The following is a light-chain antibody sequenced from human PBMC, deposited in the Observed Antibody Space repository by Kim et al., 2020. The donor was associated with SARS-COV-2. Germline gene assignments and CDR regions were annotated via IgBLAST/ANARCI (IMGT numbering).Light chain of an antibody. CDR1: QDISNY. CDR3: KKYDNVPFT. J-gene: IGKJ4*01. CDR2: VAS. V-gene: IGKV1-33*01. Sequence: IQMTQSPSSLSASVGDRVTITCRASQDISNYLDWYQQKPGKAPKLLIYVASNLETGVPSRFSGSGSGTDFTFTISSLQPEDIATYYCKKYDNVPFTFGEGTKVDIK.